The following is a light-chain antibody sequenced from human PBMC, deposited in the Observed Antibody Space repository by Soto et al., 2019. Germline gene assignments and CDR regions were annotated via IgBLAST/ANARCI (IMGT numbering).Light chain of an antibody. CDR1: QSVRSN. Sequence: EIVMTQSPATLSVSPGERATLSCRASQSVRSNLAWYQQKPGQAPRLLIYGASTRATGIPARFSGSGSGTDFTLTISSLQSEDSAIYYCQQNNNWPQTFGQGTKVDIK. J-gene: IGKJ1*01. CDR2: GAS. V-gene: IGKV3-15*01. CDR3: QQNNNWPQT.